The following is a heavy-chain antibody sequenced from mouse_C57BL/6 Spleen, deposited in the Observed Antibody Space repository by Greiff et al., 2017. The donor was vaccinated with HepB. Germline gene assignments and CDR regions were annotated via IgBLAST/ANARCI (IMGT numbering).Heavy chain of an antibody. J-gene: IGHJ2*01. CDR3: ARPLRCGYYFDY. CDR1: GFTFSDYG. CDR2: ISSGSSSI. V-gene: IGHV5-17*01. D-gene: IGHD1-1*01. Sequence: EVHLVESGGGLVKPGGSLKLSCAASGFTFSDYGMHWVRQAPEKGLEWVAYISSGSSSIYYADTVKGRFTISRDNAKNTLFLQLTSLRSEDTAMYYCARPLRCGYYFDYGGQGTTLTVSS.